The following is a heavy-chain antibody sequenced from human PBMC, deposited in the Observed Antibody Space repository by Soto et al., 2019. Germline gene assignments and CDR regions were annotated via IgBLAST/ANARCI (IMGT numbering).Heavy chain of an antibody. CDR3: ARVITKGYYYGMDV. V-gene: IGHV4-30-2*01. CDR1: GGSISSGGYS. J-gene: IGHJ6*02. CDR2: IYHSGST. D-gene: IGHD3-22*01. Sequence: QLQLQESGSGLVKPSQTLSLTCAVSGGSISSGGYSWSWIRQPPVKGLEWIGYIYHSGSTYYNPSLKSRVTISVDRSKNQFSLKLSSVTAADTAVYYCARVITKGYYYGMDVWGQGTTVTVSS.